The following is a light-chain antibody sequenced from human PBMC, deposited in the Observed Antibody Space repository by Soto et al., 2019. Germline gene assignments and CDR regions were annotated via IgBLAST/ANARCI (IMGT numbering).Light chain of an antibody. CDR3: QQYNNWLYT. CDR1: QSVSSN. CDR2: GAS. V-gene: IGKV3-15*01. Sequence: EIVMTQSPATLSVSPGERATLSCRASQSVSSNLAWYQQKPGQAPRLLIYGASTRATGIPARFSGSGSGTEFTLTISSLQSEDFASGYCQQYNNWLYTFGQGTKLEIK. J-gene: IGKJ2*01.